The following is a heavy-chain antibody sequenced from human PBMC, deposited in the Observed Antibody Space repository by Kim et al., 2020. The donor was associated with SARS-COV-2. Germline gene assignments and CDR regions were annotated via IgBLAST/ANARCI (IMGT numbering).Heavy chain of an antibody. V-gene: IGHV3-30*18. CDR2: ISNDGSNK. D-gene: IGHD4-17*01. CDR1: GLTFSSYG. J-gene: IGHJ6*02. CDR3: AKVVTTVRNGMDV. Sequence: GGCLRLSCAASGLTFSSYGMHWVRQAPGKGLEWVAVISNDGSNKYYADSVKGRFTISRDNSKNTLYVQMNSMRDEDTAVYYCAKVVTTVRNGMDVWGQGTTVTVSS.